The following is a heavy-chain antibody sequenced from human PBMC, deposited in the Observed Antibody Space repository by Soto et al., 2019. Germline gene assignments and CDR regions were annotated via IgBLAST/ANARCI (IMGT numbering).Heavy chain of an antibody. CDR1: GGTFSSYA. J-gene: IGHJ6*02. CDR2: IIPIFGTA. CDR3: ARAQKIRFLEWLLYAPYYYYGMDV. D-gene: IGHD3-3*01. Sequence: ASVKVSCKASGGTFSSYAVSWVRQAPGQGLEWMGGIIPIFGTANYAQKFQGRVTITADESTSTAYMELSSLRSEDTAVYYCARAQKIRFLEWLLYAPYYYYGMDVWGQGTTVTVSS. V-gene: IGHV1-69*13.